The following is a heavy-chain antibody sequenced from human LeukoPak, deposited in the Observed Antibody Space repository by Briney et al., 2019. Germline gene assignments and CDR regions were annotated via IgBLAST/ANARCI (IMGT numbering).Heavy chain of an antibody. CDR1: GGSISSYY. Sequence: ASETLSLTCTVSGGSISSYYWSWIRQPPGKGLEWIGYIYYSGSTNYNPSLKSRVTISVDTSKNQFSLKLSSVTAADTAVYYCARETYSSSWYNIFDYWGQGTLVTVSS. J-gene: IGHJ4*02. CDR3: ARETYSSSWYNIFDY. CDR2: IYYSGST. D-gene: IGHD6-13*01. V-gene: IGHV4-59*01.